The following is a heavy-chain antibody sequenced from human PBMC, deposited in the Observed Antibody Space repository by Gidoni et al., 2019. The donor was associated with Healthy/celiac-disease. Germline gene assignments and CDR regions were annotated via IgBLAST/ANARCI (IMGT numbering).Heavy chain of an antibody. V-gene: IGHV3-30-3*01. CDR3: VGAVTTHPPVFDY. D-gene: IGHD4-17*01. J-gene: IGHJ4*02. Sequence: QVQLVESGGGVVQPGRSLRLPCSASGFTVSSYAMHWVRQAPGKGLEWVAVISYDGSNKYYADSVKGRFTISRDNSKNTLYLQMNSLRAEDTAVYYCVGAVTTHPPVFDYWGQGTLVTVSS. CDR2: ISYDGSNK. CDR1: GFTVSSYA.